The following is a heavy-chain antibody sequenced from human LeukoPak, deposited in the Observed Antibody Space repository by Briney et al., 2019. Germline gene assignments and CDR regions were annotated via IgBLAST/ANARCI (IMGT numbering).Heavy chain of an antibody. CDR2: INAGNGNT. D-gene: IGHD3-22*01. J-gene: IGHJ5*02. V-gene: IGHV1-3*01. CDR1: GYTFTSYA. Sequence: ASVKVSCKASGYTFTSYAMHRVRQAPGQRLEWMGWINAGNGNTKYSQKFQGRVTITRDTSASTAYMELSSLRSEDTAVYYCARAATDYYYDSSGYNNWFDPWGQGTLVTVSS. CDR3: ARAATDYYYDSSGYNNWFDP.